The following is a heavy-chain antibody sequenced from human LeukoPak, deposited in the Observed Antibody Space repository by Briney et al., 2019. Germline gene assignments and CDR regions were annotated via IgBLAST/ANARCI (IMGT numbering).Heavy chain of an antibody. J-gene: IGHJ6*02. Sequence: ASVKVSCKASGYTFTDYYMHWVRQAPGQGLEWMGWINPNSGDTNYVQKFQGRVTMTRDTSISTAYMELSRLRSDDTAVYYCARGEMAAADPYYYYGMDVWGQGTTVTVSS. CDR3: ARGEMAAADPYYYYGMDV. V-gene: IGHV1-2*02. CDR2: INPNSGDT. D-gene: IGHD6-13*01. CDR1: GYTFTDYY.